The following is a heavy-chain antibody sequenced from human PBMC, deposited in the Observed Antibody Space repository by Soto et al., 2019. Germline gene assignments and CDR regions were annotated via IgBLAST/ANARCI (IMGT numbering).Heavy chain of an antibody. CDR3: ARGESMGDV. J-gene: IGHJ6*02. D-gene: IGHD6-6*01. CDR2: MNPNSGNT. Sequence: ASVKVSCKASGYTFTSYDINWVRQATGQGLEWMGWMNPNSGNTGYAQKLQGRVTMTTDTSTSTAYMELRSLRSDDTAVYYCARGESMGDVWGQGTTVTVSS. V-gene: IGHV1-8*01. CDR1: GYTFTSYD.